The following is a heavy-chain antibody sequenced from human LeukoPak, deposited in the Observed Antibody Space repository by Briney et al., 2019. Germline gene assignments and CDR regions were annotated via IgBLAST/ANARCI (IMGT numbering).Heavy chain of an antibody. J-gene: IGHJ4*02. D-gene: IGHD1-26*01. CDR1: GFTFSTYA. CDR3: AKERGVGATTGSLATFDN. V-gene: IGHV3-23*01. CDR2: ISASGIAT. Sequence: PGGSLRLSCAASGFTFSTYAMSWVRQAPGEGLQWVSGISASGIATYYADSVGGRFTIFRDNSENTLFLQMSSLRTDDLAIYYCAKERGVGATTGSLATFDNWGPGTLVTVSS.